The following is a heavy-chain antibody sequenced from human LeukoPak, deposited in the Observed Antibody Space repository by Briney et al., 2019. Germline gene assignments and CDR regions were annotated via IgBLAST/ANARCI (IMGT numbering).Heavy chain of an antibody. D-gene: IGHD3-9*01. J-gene: IGHJ4*02. CDR1: GSSISSGYY. CDR2: IDHSGNG. Sequence: KPSETLSLTCTVSGSSISSGYYWGWIRQSPGKGREWIASIDHSGNGYYHPSLKSRVTISVDTSKNQFSLKLSPVTAADTAVYYCGRDRPTGYYDYWGQGTLVTVSS. V-gene: IGHV4-38-2*02. CDR3: GRDRPTGYYDY.